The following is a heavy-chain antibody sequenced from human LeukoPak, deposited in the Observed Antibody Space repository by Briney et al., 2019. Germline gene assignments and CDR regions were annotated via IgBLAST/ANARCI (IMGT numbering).Heavy chain of an antibody. Sequence: PSETLSLTCAVSGASISSYYWIWIRQPPGQGLEFIGSIYYSGNTNYYPSRQGPITMAVDKSKNPFYLKVASVAAADTAFYYCPRFSNFGSDIWGQGTMVTVSS. CDR2: IYYSGNT. V-gene: IGHV4-59*12. CDR3: PRFSNFGSDI. CDR1: GASISSYY. J-gene: IGHJ3*02. D-gene: IGHD1-1*01.